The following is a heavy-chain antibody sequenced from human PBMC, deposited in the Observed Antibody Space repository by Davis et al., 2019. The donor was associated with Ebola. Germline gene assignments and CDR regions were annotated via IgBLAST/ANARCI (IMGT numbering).Heavy chain of an antibody. CDR1: GNTLIELS. D-gene: IGHD3-10*01. J-gene: IGHJ4*02. V-gene: IGHV1-24*01. CDR3: ATSGMWYGSGYGPVMDQDY. CDR2: FDPEDGET. Sequence: ASVKVSCKVSGNTLIELSMHWVRQAPGKGLEWMGGFDPEDGETIYAERFQGRVTMTEDTSTDTAYMELSSLRSDDTAVYFCATSGMWYGSGYGPVMDQDYWGQGTLVTVSS.